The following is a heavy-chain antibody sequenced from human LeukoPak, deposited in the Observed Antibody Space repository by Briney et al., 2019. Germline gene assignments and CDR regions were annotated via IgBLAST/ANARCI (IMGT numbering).Heavy chain of an antibody. CDR1: GFTFSSYS. CDR2: ISSSSSYI. D-gene: IGHD6-6*01. Sequence: GGSLRLSCAASGFTFSSYSMNWVRQAPGKWLEWVSSISSSSSYIYYADSVKGRFTISRDIAKNSLYLQMNSLRAEDTAVYYCARDRSSSLTYWGQGTLVTVSS. V-gene: IGHV3-21*01. J-gene: IGHJ4*02. CDR3: ARDRSSSLTY.